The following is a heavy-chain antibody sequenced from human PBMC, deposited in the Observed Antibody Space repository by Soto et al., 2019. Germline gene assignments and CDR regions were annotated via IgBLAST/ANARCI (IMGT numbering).Heavy chain of an antibody. V-gene: IGHV1-3*01. CDR2: INAGNGNT. D-gene: IGHD1-1*01. CDR1: GYTFTSYA. Sequence: ASVKVSCKASGYTFTSYAMHWVRQAPGQRLEWMGWINAGNGNTKYSQKFQSRVTITRDTSASTAYMELSSLRSEDTAVYYCARDPGTTEFDPWGQGTLVTVSS. J-gene: IGHJ5*02. CDR3: ARDPGTTEFDP.